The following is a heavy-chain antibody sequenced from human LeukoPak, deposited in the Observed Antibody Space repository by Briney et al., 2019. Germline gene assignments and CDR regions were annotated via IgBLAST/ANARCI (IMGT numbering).Heavy chain of an antibody. D-gene: IGHD3-22*01. V-gene: IGHV4-39*07. CDR3: ARGPPHGYYDSRGNFDY. Sequence: SETLSLTCTVSGGSISSSSYYWGWIRQPPGKGLEWIGSIYYSGSTNYNPSLKSRVIISVDMSKNEFSLKLSSVTAADTAVYYCARGPPHGYYDSRGNFDYWGQGILVTVSS. CDR2: IYYSGST. CDR1: GGSISSSSYY. J-gene: IGHJ4*02.